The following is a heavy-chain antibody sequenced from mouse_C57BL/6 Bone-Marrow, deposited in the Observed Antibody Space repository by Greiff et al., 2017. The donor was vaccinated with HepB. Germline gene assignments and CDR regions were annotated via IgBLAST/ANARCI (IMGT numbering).Heavy chain of an antibody. CDR1: GFNIKDDY. CDR3: TTLYGYDGNY. CDR2: IDPENGDT. Sequence: VQLKESGAELVRPGASVKLSCTASGFNIKDDYMHWVKQRPEQGLEWIGWIDPENGDTEYASKFQGKATITADTSSNTAYLKLSSLTSEDTAVYYCTTLYGYDGNYWGQGTSVTVSS. D-gene: IGHD2-2*01. J-gene: IGHJ4*01. V-gene: IGHV14-4*01.